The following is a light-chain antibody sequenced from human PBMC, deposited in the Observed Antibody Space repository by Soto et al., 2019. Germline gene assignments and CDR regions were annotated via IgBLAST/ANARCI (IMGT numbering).Light chain of an antibody. J-gene: IGLJ1*01. CDR3: SSYAGRTLYV. CDR1: SSDVGGYDY. Sequence: QSALTQPPSASGSPGQSVTISCTGTSSDVGGYDYVSWYQQRPGKAPKLLIHEVTKRPSGVPDRFSGSKSGNTASLTVSGLKAEDEADYYCSSYAGRTLYVFGTGTKLTVL. V-gene: IGLV2-8*01. CDR2: EVT.